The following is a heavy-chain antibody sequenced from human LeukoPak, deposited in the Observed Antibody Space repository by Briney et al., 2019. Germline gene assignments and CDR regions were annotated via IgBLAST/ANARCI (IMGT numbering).Heavy chain of an antibody. J-gene: IGHJ2*01. Sequence: GGSLRLSCAASGFTFSSYEMNWVRQAPGKGLEWVSYISSSGSTIYYADSVKGRFTISRDNAKNSLYLQMNSLRAEDTAVYYCAREKTTVTPYWYFDLWGRGTLVTVSS. CDR1: GFTFSSYE. D-gene: IGHD4-17*01. V-gene: IGHV3-48*03. CDR2: ISSSGSTI. CDR3: AREKTTVTPYWYFDL.